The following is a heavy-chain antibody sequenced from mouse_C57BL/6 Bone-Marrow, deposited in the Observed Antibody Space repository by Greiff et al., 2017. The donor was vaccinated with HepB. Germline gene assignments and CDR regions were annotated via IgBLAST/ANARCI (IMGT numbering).Heavy chain of an antibody. V-gene: IGHV5-4*03. CDR2: ISDGGSYT. CDR1: GFTFSSYA. Sequence: EVKLMESGGGLVKPGGSLKLSCAASGFTFSSYAMSWVRQTPEKRLEWVATISDGGSYTYYPDNVKGRFTISRDNAKNNLYLQMSHLKSEDTAMYYCARVDDYWYFDVWGTGTTVTVSS. J-gene: IGHJ1*03. CDR3: ARVDDYWYFDV. D-gene: IGHD2-3*01.